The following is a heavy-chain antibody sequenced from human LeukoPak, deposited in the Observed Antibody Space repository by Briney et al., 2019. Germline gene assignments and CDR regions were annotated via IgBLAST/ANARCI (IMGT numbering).Heavy chain of an antibody. CDR1: GGTFSSYA. V-gene: IGHV1-69*13. J-gene: IGHJ6*02. CDR3: ARDDGCSSTSCYTNGYYGMDV. CDR2: IIPIFGTA. D-gene: IGHD2-2*02. Sequence: GASVKVSCKASGGTFSSYAISWVRQAPGQGLEWMGGIIPIFGTANYAQKFQGRVTITADESTSTAYMELSSLRSEDTAVYYCARDDGCSSTSCYTNGYYGMDVWGQRTTVTVSS.